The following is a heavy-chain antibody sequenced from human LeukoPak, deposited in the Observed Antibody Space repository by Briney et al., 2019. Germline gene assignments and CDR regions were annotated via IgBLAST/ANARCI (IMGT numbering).Heavy chain of an antibody. CDR1: GFTITTYA. Sequence: GGSLRLSCAASGFTITTYAVNWVRQAPGKGLEWVSYISSSGSAIYYVDSVKGRFTVSRDNAKNSLFLQMNSPRAEDTAVYYCVRVKGSYFDYWGQGAVVSVSS. CDR2: ISSSGSAI. J-gene: IGHJ4*02. CDR3: VRVKGSYFDY. V-gene: IGHV3-48*01. D-gene: IGHD2-15*01.